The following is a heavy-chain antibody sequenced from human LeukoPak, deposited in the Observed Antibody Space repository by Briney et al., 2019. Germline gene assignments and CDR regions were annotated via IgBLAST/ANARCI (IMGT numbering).Heavy chain of an antibody. J-gene: IGHJ5*02. Sequence: GESLKISCKGSGYSFTTYWIGWVRQMPGKGLECMGIIYPGDSDTRYSPSFQGQVTISADKSISTAYLQWSSLKASDTAMYYCARGVTGTVPRFDPWGQGTLLTVSS. D-gene: IGHD1-20*01. V-gene: IGHV5-51*01. CDR1: GYSFTTYW. CDR2: IYPGDSDT. CDR3: ARGVTGTVPRFDP.